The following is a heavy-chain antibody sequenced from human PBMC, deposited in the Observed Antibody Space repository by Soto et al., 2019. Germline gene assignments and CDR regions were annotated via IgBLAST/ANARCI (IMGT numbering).Heavy chain of an antibody. Sequence: QVQLVQSGAEVKKPGTSVKVSCKGSGYTFTDYYIHWVRQSPEQGLEWMGWIHPNSGGTKFPQKFQGRVTMTRDTSITTAYMELSNLTSDDTAVYYCARAGLTTLEMATTYWGQGTLVTVSS. V-gene: IGHV1-2*02. CDR1: GYTFTDYY. CDR2: IHPNSGGT. CDR3: ARAGLTTLEMATTY. D-gene: IGHD3-3*01. J-gene: IGHJ4*02.